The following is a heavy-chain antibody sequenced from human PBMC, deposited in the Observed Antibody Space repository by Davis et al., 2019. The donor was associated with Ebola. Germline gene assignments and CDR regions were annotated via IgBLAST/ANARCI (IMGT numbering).Heavy chain of an antibody. V-gene: IGHV4-31*11. CDR1: GGSISSGGYY. CDR3: ARDAGDYGTYGMDV. Sequence: LRLSCAVSGGSISSGGYYWSWIRQHPGKGLEWIGYIYYSGSTYYNPSLKSRVTISVDTSKNQFSLKLSSVTAADTAVYYCARDAGDYGTYGMDVWGKGTTVTVSS. CDR2: IYYSGST. D-gene: IGHD4-17*01. J-gene: IGHJ6*04.